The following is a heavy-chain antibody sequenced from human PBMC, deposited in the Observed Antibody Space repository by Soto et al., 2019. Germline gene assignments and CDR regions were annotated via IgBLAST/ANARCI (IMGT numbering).Heavy chain of an antibody. CDR1: GYTFTSYY. CDR3: AREDLFYS. J-gene: IGHJ5*01. CDR2: INPSGGST. V-gene: IGHV1-46*01. Sequence: DSVKVSCKASGYTFTSYYIHWVRQAPGQGLEWMGVINPSGGSTTYAQKFQDRVTMTRDTSTSTVYMELSSLRSEDTAMYYCAREDLFYSWGQGTLVTVSS.